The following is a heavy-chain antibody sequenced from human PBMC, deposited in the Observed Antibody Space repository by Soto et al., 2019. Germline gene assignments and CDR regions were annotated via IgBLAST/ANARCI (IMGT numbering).Heavy chain of an antibody. Sequence: QVQLVESGGGVVQPGRSLRLSCAASGFTFRIYSMHWVGQSPGKGLEWEAVMWYEGTNKYYGESVKGRFTISRDNSENTLYLQMNSLRVEDTAVYYCARDATFGTKGGSFDIWGHGKLVTVSS. CDR2: MWYEGTNK. J-gene: IGHJ3*02. D-gene: IGHD3-16*01. V-gene: IGHV3-33*01. CDR3: ARDATFGTKGGSFDI. CDR1: GFTFRIYS.